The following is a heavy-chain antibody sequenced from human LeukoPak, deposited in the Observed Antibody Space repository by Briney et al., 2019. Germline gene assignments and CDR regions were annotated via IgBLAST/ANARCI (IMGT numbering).Heavy chain of an antibody. V-gene: IGHV3-7*01. CDR2: INPDGRTK. J-gene: IGHJ4*02. D-gene: IGHD2-21*01. CDR3: ARAIDVADY. Sequence: GGSLRLSCVASGFTFSSHWMAWIRQAPGKGLEWVANINPDGRTKFYLDSVKGRFTISRDNAKSSAYLQMNSLRVDDTALYYCARAIDVADYWGQGTLVTVSS. CDR1: GFTFSSHW.